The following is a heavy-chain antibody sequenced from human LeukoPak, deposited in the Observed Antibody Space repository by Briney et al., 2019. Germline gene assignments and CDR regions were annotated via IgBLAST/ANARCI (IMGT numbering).Heavy chain of an antibody. Sequence: GGSLRLSCAASGFTFSSYSMNWVRQAPGKGLEWVSSISSSSSCIYYADSVKGRFTISRDNAKNSLYLQMNSLRAEDTAVYYCATTMVRGVMSNDAFDIWGQGTMVTVSS. V-gene: IGHV3-21*01. CDR3: ATTMVRGVMSNDAFDI. J-gene: IGHJ3*02. CDR2: ISSSSSCI. CDR1: GFTFSSYS. D-gene: IGHD3-10*01.